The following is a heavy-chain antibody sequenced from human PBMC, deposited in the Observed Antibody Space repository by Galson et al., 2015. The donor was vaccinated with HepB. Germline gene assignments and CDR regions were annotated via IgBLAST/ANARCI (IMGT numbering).Heavy chain of an antibody. J-gene: IGHJ4*02. CDR2: IRSKASNYAT. Sequence: SLRLSCAASGFTFSGSAIHWVRQTSGKGLEWVGRIRSKASNYATAYTASLKGRFTISRDDSKNTAYLHMRSLRTEDTAVYYCTRLVDLSGYSGSWGQGTLVTVSS. CDR1: GFTFSGSA. CDR3: TRLVDLSGYSGS. V-gene: IGHV3-73*01. D-gene: IGHD6-13*01.